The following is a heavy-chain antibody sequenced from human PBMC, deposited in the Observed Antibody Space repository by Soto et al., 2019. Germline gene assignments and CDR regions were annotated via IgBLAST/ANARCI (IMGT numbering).Heavy chain of an antibody. CDR2: IKSKTDGGTT. V-gene: IGHV3-15*01. J-gene: IGHJ6*02. Sequence: GGSLRLSCAASGFTFSNAWMSWVRQAPGKGLEWVGRIKSKTDGGTTDYAAPVKGRFTISRDDSKNTLYLQMNSLKTEDTVVYYCTAWPNFKNSYSSRCMDVWGQGTTVTVSS. D-gene: IGHD6-13*01. CDR1: GFTFSNAW. CDR3: TAWPNFKNSYSSRCMDV.